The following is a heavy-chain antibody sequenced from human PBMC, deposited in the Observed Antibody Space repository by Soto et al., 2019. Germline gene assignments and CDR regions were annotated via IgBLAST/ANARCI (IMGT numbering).Heavy chain of an antibody. CDR1: GDTFTDYY. CDR3: ARGGHVVVVTATLDY. D-gene: IGHD2-21*02. J-gene: IGHJ4*02. V-gene: IGHV1-46*01. Sequence: ASVKVSCKASGDTFTDYYIHWVRQAPGQGLEWMGTVNPSGGHTTYAQHFLGRVTMTRDTSTSTLYMELTSLTSDDAAIYYCARGGHVVVVTATLDYWGQGTLVTVSS. CDR2: VNPSGGHT.